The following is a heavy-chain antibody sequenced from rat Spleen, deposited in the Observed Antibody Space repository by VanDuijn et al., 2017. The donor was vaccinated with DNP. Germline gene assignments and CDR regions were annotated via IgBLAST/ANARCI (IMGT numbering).Heavy chain of an antibody. CDR1: GFSLTSYH. CDR2: IWADRST. J-gene: IGHJ2*01. Sequence: QVQLKESGPGLVQPSQTLSLTCTISGFSLTSYHVHWVRQPPGKGLEWMGTIWADRSTAYNSAVQSRLSISRDTSKGKVFLKMNSLRTEDMGTYYCARGNNGGYDYLGQGVMVTVSS. V-gene: IGHV2-30*01. D-gene: IGHD1-11*01. CDR3: ARGNNGGYDY.